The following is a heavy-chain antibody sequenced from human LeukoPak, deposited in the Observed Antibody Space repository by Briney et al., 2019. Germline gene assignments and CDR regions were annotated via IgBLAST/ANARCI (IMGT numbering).Heavy chain of an antibody. CDR3: ASPPTYDFWSGSGGFDY. J-gene: IGHJ4*02. CDR1: GYTFVSYG. V-gene: IGHV1-18*01. Sequence: ASVKVSCKASGYTFVSYGITWVRQAPGQGLEWMGWISPYNGHTNYAQKLQGRITMTTDTSTSTAYMELRSLRSDDTAVYYCASPPTYDFWSGSGGFDYWGQGTLVTVSS. CDR2: ISPYNGHT. D-gene: IGHD3-3*01.